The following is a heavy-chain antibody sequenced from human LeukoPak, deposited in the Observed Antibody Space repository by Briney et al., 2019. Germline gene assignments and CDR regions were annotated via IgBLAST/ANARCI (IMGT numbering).Heavy chain of an antibody. J-gene: IGHJ3*02. V-gene: IGHV3-30*02. Sequence: PGGSLRLSCAASGFTFINYGMHWVRQAPGKGLEWVAFVRYDGSNTYYADSVKGRFTISRDNAKNSLYLQMNSLRGEDTALYYCARGGLIQRHAFDIWGQGTMVTVSS. D-gene: IGHD1-1*01. CDR2: VRYDGSNT. CDR3: ARGGLIQRHAFDI. CDR1: GFTFINYG.